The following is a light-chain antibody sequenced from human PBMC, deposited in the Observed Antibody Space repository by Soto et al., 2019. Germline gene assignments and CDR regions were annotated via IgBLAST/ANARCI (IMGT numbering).Light chain of an antibody. CDR1: KLGDKY. CDR3: QAWDSTTAV. CDR2: QDN. V-gene: IGLV3-1*01. J-gene: IGLJ1*01. Sequence: SYELTQPPSVSVSPGQTASITCSGDKLGDKYACWYQQKPGQSPVLVIYQDNKRPSGIPERFSGSNSGNTATLTISATQAMDEADYYCQAWDSTTAVFGTGTKLIVL.